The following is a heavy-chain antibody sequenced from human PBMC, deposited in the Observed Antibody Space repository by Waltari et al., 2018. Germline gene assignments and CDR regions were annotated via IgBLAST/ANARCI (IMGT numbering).Heavy chain of an antibody. V-gene: IGHV3-7*04. CDR3: ARDRDTDWFDP. Sequence: EVQLVESGGGLVQPGGSLRLSCAASGFTFSSYWMSWVRQAPGKGLEWLANIKQDGSEKYYVDSVKGRFTISRDNAKNSLYLQINSLRAEDTAVYYCARDRDTDWFDPWGQGTLVTVSS. CDR2: IKQDGSEK. D-gene: IGHD5-18*01. CDR1: GFTFSSYW. J-gene: IGHJ5*02.